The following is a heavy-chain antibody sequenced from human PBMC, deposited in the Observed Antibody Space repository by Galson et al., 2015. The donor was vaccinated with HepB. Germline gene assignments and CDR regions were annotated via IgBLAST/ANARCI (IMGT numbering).Heavy chain of an antibody. CDR3: ARDPSNTSGWQQYFDY. CDR1: GYTFTSHG. CDR2: VSAYNGDT. Sequence: SVKVSCKASGYTFTSHGISWFRQAPGQGLEWMGWVSAYNGDTNYGQKFQGRVTMTTDTSTTTAYMDLRSLTSDDTAMYYCARDPSNTSGWQQYFDYWGQGTLVTVSS. D-gene: IGHD6-19*01. V-gene: IGHV1-18*01. J-gene: IGHJ4*02.